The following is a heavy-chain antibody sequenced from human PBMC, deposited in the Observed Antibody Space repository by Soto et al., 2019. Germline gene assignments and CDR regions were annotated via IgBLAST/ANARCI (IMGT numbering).Heavy chain of an antibody. D-gene: IGHD3-10*01. CDR3: ARPGSGSGRLPAFDY. Sequence: SGTPSLTCTVPDGSISSSSYYWGWILHPPGKGLEWIGSIYYSGSTYYNPSLKSRVTISVDTSKNQFSLKLSSVTAADTAVYYCARPGSGSGRLPAFDYWGQATLVT. V-gene: IGHV4-39*01. CDR2: IYYSGST. J-gene: IGHJ4*02. CDR1: DGSISSSSYY.